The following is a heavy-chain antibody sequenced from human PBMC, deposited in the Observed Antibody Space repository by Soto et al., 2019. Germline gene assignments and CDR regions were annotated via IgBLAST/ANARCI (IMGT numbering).Heavy chain of an antibody. CDR2: INEDGSEY. CDR3: ARTGDGHHDFLDY. CDR1: GFTFSAYW. V-gene: IGHV3-7*01. D-gene: IGHD1-1*01. Sequence: EVHLEESGGGLVQPGGSLRLSCAASGFTFSAYWMNWVRQAPGKGLEWVANINEDGSEYNDVASVQGRFTISRDNANNSLFLQMNGLRVENTAVYYCARTGDGHHDFLDYWGQGILVSVSS. J-gene: IGHJ4*02.